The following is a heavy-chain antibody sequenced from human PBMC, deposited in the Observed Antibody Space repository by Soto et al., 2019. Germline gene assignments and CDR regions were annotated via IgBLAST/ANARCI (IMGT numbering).Heavy chain of an antibody. D-gene: IGHD3-22*01. CDR2: INAGNGNT. CDR1: GYTFTNYA. Sequence: QVQLVQSGAEVKKPGASVKVSCKASGYTFTNYAMHWVRQAPGQRLEWMGWINAGNGNTKYSQKFQGRVTITRDTSASTAYMELSSMRSDDTAVYYCARGDYYDIHDYWGQGTLVTVSS. V-gene: IGHV1-3*01. CDR3: ARGDYYDIHDY. J-gene: IGHJ4*02.